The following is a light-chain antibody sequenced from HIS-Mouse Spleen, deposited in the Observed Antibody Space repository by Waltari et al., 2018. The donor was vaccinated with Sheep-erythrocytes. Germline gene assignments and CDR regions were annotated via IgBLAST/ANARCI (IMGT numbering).Light chain of an antibody. CDR3: QSYDSSLSGWV. CDR1: SSNIGAGYD. V-gene: IGLV1-40*01. Sequence: QSVLTQPPSVSGAPGQRVTISCTGSSSNIGAGYDVHWYQQLPGTAPKLLIYGNSNRPSGCPARCSGSKSGTSASLAITGLQAEDEADYYCQSYDSSLSGWVFGGGTKLTVL. CDR2: GNS. J-gene: IGLJ3*02.